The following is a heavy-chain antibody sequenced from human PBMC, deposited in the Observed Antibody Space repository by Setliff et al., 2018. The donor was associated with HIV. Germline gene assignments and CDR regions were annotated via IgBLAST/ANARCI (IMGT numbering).Heavy chain of an antibody. V-gene: IGHV4-34*01. CDR2: INHSGST. CDR1: GVSSSGYS. Sequence: SETLSLTCAVYGVSSSGYSWTWIRQPPGKGLEWIGEINHSGSTYYSPSLRSRVTMSGDTSKNQFSLNLKSMTAADTAIYYCARDDTNFFDYWGQGALVTVSS. J-gene: IGHJ4*02. CDR3: ARDDTNFFDY.